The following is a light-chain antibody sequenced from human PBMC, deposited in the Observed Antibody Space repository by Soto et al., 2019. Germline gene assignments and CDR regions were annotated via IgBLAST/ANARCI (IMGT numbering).Light chain of an antibody. CDR1: SSSIGSSP. CDR2: SDN. V-gene: IGLV1-44*01. CDR3: AAWDDSLKGWV. J-gene: IGLJ3*02. Sequence: QSVLTQPPSASGTPGQRVAISCSGSSSSIGSSPVNWYQQLPGTAPKLLVSSDNQRPSGVPDRFSGSKSGTSASLAISGLQSEDEADYFCAAWDDSLKGWVFGGGTKLTVL.